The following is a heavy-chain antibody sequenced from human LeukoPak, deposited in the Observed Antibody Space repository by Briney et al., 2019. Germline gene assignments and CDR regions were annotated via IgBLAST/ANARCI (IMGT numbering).Heavy chain of an antibody. CDR3: ARDRGYDVLTGYYKHWYFDL. CDR1: GGSMSTYY. CDR2: IYHSGST. J-gene: IGHJ2*01. D-gene: IGHD3-9*01. V-gene: IGHV4-59*01. Sequence: PSETLSLTCTVSGGSMSTYYWSWIRQPPGKGLEWIAYIYHSGSTNYNPALKSRVTISVDTSKNHFSLKLSSVTAADTAVYYCARDRGYDVLTGYYKHWYFDLWGRGTLVTVSS.